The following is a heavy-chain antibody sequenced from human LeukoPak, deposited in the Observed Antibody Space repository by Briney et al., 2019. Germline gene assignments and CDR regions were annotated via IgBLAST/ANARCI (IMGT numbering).Heavy chain of an antibody. CDR1: GGSISSYY. D-gene: IGHD4-23*01. CDR3: ARHDYGGNSGSFDY. V-gene: IGHV4-59*08. Sequence: SETLSLTCTVSGGSISSYYWSWIRQPPGKGLEWIGYIYYSGSTNYNPSLKSRVTISVDTSKNQFSLKLSSVTAADTAVYYCARHDYGGNSGSFDYWGQGTLVTVSS. CDR2: IYYSGST. J-gene: IGHJ4*02.